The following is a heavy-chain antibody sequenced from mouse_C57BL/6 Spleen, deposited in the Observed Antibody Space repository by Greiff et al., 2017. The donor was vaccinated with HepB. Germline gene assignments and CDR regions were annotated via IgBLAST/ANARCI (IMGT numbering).Heavy chain of an antibody. V-gene: IGHV1-53*01. J-gene: IGHJ3*01. CDR3: ARSGTAQVPVAY. CDR1: GYTFTSYW. Sequence: QVQLQQPGTELVKPGASVKLSCKASGYTFTSYWMHWVKQRPGQGLEWIGNINPSNGGTNYNEKFKRKATLTVDKSSSTAYMQLSSLTSEDSAVYYCARSGTAQVPVAYWGQGTLVTVSA. CDR2: INPSNGGT. D-gene: IGHD3-2*02.